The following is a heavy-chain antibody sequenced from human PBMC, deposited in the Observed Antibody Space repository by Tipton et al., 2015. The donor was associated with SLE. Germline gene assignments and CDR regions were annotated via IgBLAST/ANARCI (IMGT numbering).Heavy chain of an antibody. V-gene: IGHV3-15*01. CDR2: IKSQSEGGTT. CDR3: AANWNWL. CDR1: GITFNYAW. D-gene: IGHD1-20*01. J-gene: IGHJ4*02. Sequence: GSLRLSCAASGITFNYAWMTWVRQAPGKGLEWVGRIKSQSEGGTTDYAAPIKGRFTISRDDSKNTVYLQMDSLKTEDTAVYYCAANWNWLWGQGTLVTVSS.